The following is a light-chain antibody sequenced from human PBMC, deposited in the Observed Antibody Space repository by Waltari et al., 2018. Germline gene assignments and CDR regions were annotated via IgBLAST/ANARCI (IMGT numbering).Light chain of an antibody. Sequence: DIVMTTSPDSLAVSLVERATINCKSSPSVLYSSNNKNYLAWFQQRPGKPPKLLIYWSSTRESGVPDRFSASGSGTDFTLTISSLQAEDVAVYYCLQYYNTPQTFGQGTRVEIK. V-gene: IGKV4-1*01. J-gene: IGKJ1*01. CDR3: LQYYNTPQT. CDR2: WSS. CDR1: PSVLYSSNNKNY.